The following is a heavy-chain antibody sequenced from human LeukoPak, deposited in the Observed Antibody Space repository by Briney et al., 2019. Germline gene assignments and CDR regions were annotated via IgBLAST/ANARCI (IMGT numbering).Heavy chain of an antibody. D-gene: IGHD1-26*01. CDR2: MNPNSGGT. J-gene: IGHJ4*02. CDR3: ATVVGARGGDYFDD. Sequence: ASVTVSFTSSVYTFTGYYMHWVRQAPGQGLEWVGWMNPNSGGTNYAQKFQGRVTMTRDTSISTAYMELSRLRSDDTAVYYCATVVGARGGDYFDDWGQGTLVTVSS. V-gene: IGHV1-2*02. CDR1: VYTFTGYY.